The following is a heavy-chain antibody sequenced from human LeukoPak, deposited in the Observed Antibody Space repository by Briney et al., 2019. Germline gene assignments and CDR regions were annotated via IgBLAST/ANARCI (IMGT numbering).Heavy chain of an antibody. D-gene: IGHD3-3*01. Sequence: GGSLRLSCAASGFTFSDYYMSWIRQAPGKGLEWVSYISSSSSTIYYADSVRGRFTISRDNTMNSLYLQMSSLRAEDTAVYYCATDRGWRTSGYYLYYFEYWGQGTLVTYSS. V-gene: IGHV3-11*04. CDR3: ATDRGWRTSGYYLYYFEY. CDR1: GFTFSDYY. J-gene: IGHJ4*02. CDR2: ISSSSSTI.